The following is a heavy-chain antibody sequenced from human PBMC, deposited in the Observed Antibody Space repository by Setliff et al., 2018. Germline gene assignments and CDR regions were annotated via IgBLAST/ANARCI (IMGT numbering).Heavy chain of an antibody. CDR3: AREVVGAPSTFDI. CDR1: GFTFSSYW. V-gene: IGHV3-23*01. J-gene: IGHJ3*02. D-gene: IGHD1-26*01. CDR2: ISGSGGST. Sequence: PGGSLRLSCAASGFTFSSYWMSWVRQAPGKGLEWVSGISGSGGSTYYADSVKGRFTISRDNARDSLFLQMSSLRAEDTAVYYCAREVVGAPSTFDIWGQGTMVTVSS.